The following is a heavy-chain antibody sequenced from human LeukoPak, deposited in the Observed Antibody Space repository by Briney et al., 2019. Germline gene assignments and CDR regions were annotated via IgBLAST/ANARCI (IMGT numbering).Heavy chain of an antibody. J-gene: IGHJ3*02. D-gene: IGHD3-10*01. Sequence: GGSLRLSCAASGFSFSNHGIHWVRQAPGKGLEWVSLIWYDGSNKYYADSVKGRFTISRDDSKNTVYLQMNSLRAEDTSVYYCVKDWGVLPDYTADGFDIWGLGTMVTVSS. CDR1: GFSFSNHG. CDR3: VKDWGVLPDYTADGFDI. CDR2: IWYDGSNK. V-gene: IGHV3-33*06.